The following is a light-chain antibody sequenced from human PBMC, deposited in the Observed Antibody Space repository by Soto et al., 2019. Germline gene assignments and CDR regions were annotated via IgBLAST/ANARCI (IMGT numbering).Light chain of an antibody. V-gene: IGKV1-5*03. J-gene: IGKJ1*01. CDR2: KAA. CDR3: QQYKAFWT. Sequence: DIQMTQSPSTLSASVGDRVTITCRASQSISSWLAWYQQKPAKAPNLLIYKAASLESGVPSRFSGSGSGTDFTLTISSLQPDDFATYYCQQYKAFWTFGQGTKVELK. CDR1: QSISSW.